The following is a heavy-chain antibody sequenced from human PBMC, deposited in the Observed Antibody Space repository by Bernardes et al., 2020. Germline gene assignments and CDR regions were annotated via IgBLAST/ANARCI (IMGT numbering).Heavy chain of an antibody. CDR1: GFSLSSYA. Sequence: GWSLRLSCEASGFSLSSYAMTWVRQAPGKGLEWVAYSSISGYNSEYTDSVKGRFTVSRDNAKNSLYLEMNNLRAEDTGVYYCARGFGCDYWGQGTLVTVSS. CDR2: SSISGYNS. J-gene: IGHJ4*02. D-gene: IGHD3-10*01. V-gene: IGHV3-48*03. CDR3: ARGFGCDY.